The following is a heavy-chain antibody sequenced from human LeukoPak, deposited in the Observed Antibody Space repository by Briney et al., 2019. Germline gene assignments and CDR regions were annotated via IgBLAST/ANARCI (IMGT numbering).Heavy chain of an antibody. D-gene: IGHD3-10*01. J-gene: IGHJ4*02. V-gene: IGHV3-66*01. CDR1: GFSVSSNY. CDR2: IFSGGST. Sequence: GRSLRLSCAASGFSVSSNYMNWVRQAPGKGLEWVSVIFSGGSTYYADSVKGRFTISRDNSKSTLYLQMNSLRAEDTAVYYCAREGRKYGSGSLYYFDYWGQGTLVTVSS. CDR3: AREGRKYGSGSLYYFDY.